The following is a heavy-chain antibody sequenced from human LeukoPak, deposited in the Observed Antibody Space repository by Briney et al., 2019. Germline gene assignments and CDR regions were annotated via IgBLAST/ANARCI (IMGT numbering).Heavy chain of an antibody. CDR3: ATSLGFFPRFDP. D-gene: IGHD2/OR15-2a*01. V-gene: IGHV4-59*01. J-gene: IGHJ5*02. CDR1: GGSIRGYY. CDR2: MFHSGSA. Sequence: SETLSLTCTVPGGSIRGYYWSWIRQTPGKGLELIGYMFHSGSAQYNPSLESPVTISVATSNNQFYLILRSVTSADTAVYYCATSLGFFPRFDPWGQGILVTVSS.